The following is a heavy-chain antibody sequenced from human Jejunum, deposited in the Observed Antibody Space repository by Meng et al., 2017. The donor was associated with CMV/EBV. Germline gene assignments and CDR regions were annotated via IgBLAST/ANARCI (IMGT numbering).Heavy chain of an antibody. J-gene: IGHJ3*02. CDR1: GYPLSTYW. V-gene: IGHV3-7*01. CDR2: INEDGEKI. Sequence: CAASGYPLSTYWMSWVRQAPGKGLEWVANINEDGEKIYYVDSVKGRFTISRDNAKNSLCLQMYSLRAEDTAVYYCAAYTNDALDIWGQGTMVTVSS. CDR3: AAYTNDALDI. D-gene: IGHD2-21*01.